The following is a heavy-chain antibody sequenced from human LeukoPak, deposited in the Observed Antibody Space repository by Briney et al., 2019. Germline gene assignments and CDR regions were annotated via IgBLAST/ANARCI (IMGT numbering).Heavy chain of an antibody. V-gene: IGHV5-51*01. Sequence: GESLKISCKGSGYSFTSYWIGWVRQMPGKGLEWTGIIYPGDSDTRYSPSFQGQVTISADKSISTAYLQWSSLKASDTAMYYCAISLITGTTGVHYYYMDVWGKGTTVTVSS. J-gene: IGHJ6*03. D-gene: IGHD1-7*01. CDR2: IYPGDSDT. CDR1: GYSFTSYW. CDR3: AISLITGTTGVHYYYMDV.